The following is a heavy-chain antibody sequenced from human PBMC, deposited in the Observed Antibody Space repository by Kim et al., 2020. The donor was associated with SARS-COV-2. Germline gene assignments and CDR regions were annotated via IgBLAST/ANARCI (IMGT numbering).Heavy chain of an antibody. J-gene: IGHJ5*02. CDR3: ARRLPTAPREKPPKRNWFDP. Sequence: ASVKVSCKASGYTFTSYDINWVRQATGQGLEWMGWMNPNSGNTGYAQKFQGRVTMTRNTSISTAYMELSSLRSEDTAVYYCARRLPTAPREKPPKRNWFDPWGQGTLVTVSS. CDR2: MNPNSGNT. CDR1: GYTFTSYD. V-gene: IGHV1-8*01. D-gene: IGHD4-17*01.